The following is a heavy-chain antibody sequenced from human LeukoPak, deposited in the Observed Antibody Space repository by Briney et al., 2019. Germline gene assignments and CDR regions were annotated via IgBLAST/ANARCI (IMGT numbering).Heavy chain of an antibody. CDR1: GLTFSNYA. CDR2: ISGNGGST. J-gene: IGHJ3*01. D-gene: IGHD4/OR15-4a*01. CDR3: ARVGASLPDAFDV. V-gene: IGHV3-64*01. Sequence: PGGSLRLSCAASGLTFSNYAMHWVRQAPGKGLQHVSAISGNGGSTYYPNSVKGRFTISRDNSNNTLYLQMGSLRAEDMAVYYCARVGASLPDAFDVWGQGTMVTGSS.